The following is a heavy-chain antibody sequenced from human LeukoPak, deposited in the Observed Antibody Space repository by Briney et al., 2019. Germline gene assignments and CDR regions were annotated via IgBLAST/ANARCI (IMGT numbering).Heavy chain of an antibody. J-gene: IGHJ6*02. CDR3: AKEEDSSWYGYYYYGMDV. CDR1: GFIFSSYG. D-gene: IGHD6-13*01. CDR2: IWYDGSNK. V-gene: IGHV3-30*02. Sequence: GGSLRLSCAASGFIFSSYGMHWVRQAPGKGLEWVAVIWYDGSNKYYADSVKGRFTISRDNSKNTLYLQMNSLRAEDTAVYYCAKEEDSSWYGYYYYGMDVWGQGTTVTVSS.